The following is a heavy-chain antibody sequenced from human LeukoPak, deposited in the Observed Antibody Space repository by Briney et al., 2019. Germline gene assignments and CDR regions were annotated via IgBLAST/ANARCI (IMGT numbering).Heavy chain of an antibody. V-gene: IGHV1-69*13. CDR2: IIPIVSTP. CDR3: ARGYIDCSGGTCWGY. Sequence: GASVKVSCKASGGTFSSYAISWVRLAPGQGLEWMGGIIPIVSTPNYAQKFQGRVTINADESTSTAYMELSSLRSEDTAVYYCARGYIDCSGGTCWGYWGQGTLVTVSS. CDR1: GGTFSSYA. J-gene: IGHJ4*02. D-gene: IGHD2-15*01.